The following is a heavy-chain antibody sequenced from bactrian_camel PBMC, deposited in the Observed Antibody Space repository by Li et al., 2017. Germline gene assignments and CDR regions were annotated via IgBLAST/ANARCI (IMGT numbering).Heavy chain of an antibody. V-gene: IGHV3S26*01. CDR2: IDSAGST. D-gene: IGHD3*01. J-gene: IGHJ4*01. CDR3: AAYGFPANY. Sequence: HVQLVESGGGLVQPGGSLRLSCAVSGFTFSRRCMSWFRQGPGKERGGVATIDSAGSTTYADSVKGRFTISEDIAKNTMFLQMNNLKPEDTAMYYCAAYGFPANYWGQGTQVTVS. CDR1: GFTFSRRC.